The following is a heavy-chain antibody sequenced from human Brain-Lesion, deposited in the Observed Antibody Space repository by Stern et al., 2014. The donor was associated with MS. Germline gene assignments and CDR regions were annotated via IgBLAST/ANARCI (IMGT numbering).Heavy chain of an antibody. CDR3: VRETGGYTYGDTDFFDF. D-gene: IGHD5-18*01. V-gene: IGHV4-61*02. Sequence: QVQLVESGPGLVKPSQTLSLTCSVSGGSISSGSYYWNWIRQPAGKGLEWIGRIYASGSTNYSPSLKSRVLLSGDTSKNQFSLKLSSVTAADAAMYYCVRETGGYTYGDTDFFDFWGQGTLVTVSS. CDR2: IYASGST. J-gene: IGHJ4*02. CDR1: GGSISSGSYY.